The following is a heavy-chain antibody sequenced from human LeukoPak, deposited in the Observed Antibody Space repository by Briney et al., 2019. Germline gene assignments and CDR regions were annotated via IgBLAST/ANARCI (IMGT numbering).Heavy chain of an antibody. CDR3: ARDRLGDFWSGYYSAMIVADY. Sequence: ASVKVSCKASGYTFTSYGISWVRQAPGQGLEWMGWISAYNGNTNYAQKLQGRVTMTTDTSTSTAYMELRSLRSDDTVVYYCARDRLGDFWSGYYSAMIVADYWGQGTLVTVSS. CDR1: GYTFTSYG. J-gene: IGHJ4*02. D-gene: IGHD3-3*01. V-gene: IGHV1-18*01. CDR2: ISAYNGNT.